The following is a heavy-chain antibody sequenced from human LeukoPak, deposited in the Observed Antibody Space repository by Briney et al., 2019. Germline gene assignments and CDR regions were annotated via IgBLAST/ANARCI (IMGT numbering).Heavy chain of an antibody. CDR3: ARQGPYGDYSH. D-gene: IGHD4-17*01. Sequence: GRSLRLSCAASGFTFSSYSMNWVRQAPGKGLEWVSSISSSSYILYADAVKGRFTISRDNAKNSLFLQINSLRAEDTAVYYCARQGPYGDYSHWGQGTMVTVSS. V-gene: IGHV3-21*01. J-gene: IGHJ4*02. CDR1: GFTFSSYS. CDR2: ISSSSYI.